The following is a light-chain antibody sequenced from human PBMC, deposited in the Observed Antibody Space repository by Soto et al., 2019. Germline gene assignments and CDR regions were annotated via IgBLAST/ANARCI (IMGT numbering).Light chain of an antibody. CDR1: QSISTW. CDR3: QQYNSYLVT. V-gene: IGKV1-5*01. CDR2: DAS. Sequence: GDRVTIHFRDSQSISTWLAWYQQKPGKDPKLLIYDASSLESGEPSRFPGSGSGTEFTITISSLQPDDFATYYCQQYNSYLVTFGQGTKVEIK. J-gene: IGKJ1*01.